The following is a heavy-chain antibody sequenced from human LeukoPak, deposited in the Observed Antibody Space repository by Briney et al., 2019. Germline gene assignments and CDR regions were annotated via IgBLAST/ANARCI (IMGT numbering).Heavy chain of an antibody. D-gene: IGHD4-23*01. CDR1: GGSISSYY. J-gene: IGHJ3*02. CDR3: ARVSGGGAFDI. V-gene: IGHV4-59*01. Sequence: SETLSLTCTVSGGSISSYYWSWIRQPPGKGLEWIGYIYYSGSTNYNPSLKSRVTISVDTSKNQFSLKLSSMTAADTAVYYCARVSGGGAFDIWGQGTMVIVSS. CDR2: IYYSGST.